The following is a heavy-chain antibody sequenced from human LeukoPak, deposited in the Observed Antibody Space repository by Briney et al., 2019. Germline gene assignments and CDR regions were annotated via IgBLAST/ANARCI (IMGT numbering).Heavy chain of an antibody. CDR1: GGSISSSNW. V-gene: IGHV4-4*02. CDR3: ARVPMHNWFDP. CDR2: IYYSGST. D-gene: IGHD2-2*01. Sequence: SETLSLTCAVSGGSISSSNWWSWVRQPPGKGLEWIGYIYYSGSTNYNPSLKSRVTISVDTSKNQFSLKLSSVTAADTAVYYCARVPMHNWFDPWGQGTLVTVSS. J-gene: IGHJ5*02.